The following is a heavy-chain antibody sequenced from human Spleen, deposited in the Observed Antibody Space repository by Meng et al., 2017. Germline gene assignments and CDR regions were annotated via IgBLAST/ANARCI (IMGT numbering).Heavy chain of an antibody. D-gene: IGHD5-18*01. CDR3: ARQGYTYGYGPNWFDP. V-gene: IGHV4-59*08. CDR1: DGSIFGYY. CDR2: IHYSGTT. Sequence: SETLSLTCTVSDGSIFGYYWSWIRRPPGKGLEWIGYIHYSGTTNYNPSLKSRVSMSVDTSKNRFSLKLSSVTAADTAVYYCARQGYTYGYGPNWFDPWGQGTLVTVSS. J-gene: IGHJ5*02.